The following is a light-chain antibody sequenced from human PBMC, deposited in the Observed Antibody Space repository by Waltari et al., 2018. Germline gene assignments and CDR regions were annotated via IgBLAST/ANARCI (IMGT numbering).Light chain of an antibody. CDR1: SSDVWRYNL. V-gene: IGLV2-23*02. Sequence: QSALTQPATVSGSLGQSTTIACTAASSDVWRYNLVSWYQQHPGKAPKLMIYEVSKLPSGVSNRFSGSKSGNTASLTISGLQAEDEADYYCCSYAGSSTLVFGGGTKLTVL. J-gene: IGLJ2*01. CDR2: EVS. CDR3: CSYAGSSTLV.